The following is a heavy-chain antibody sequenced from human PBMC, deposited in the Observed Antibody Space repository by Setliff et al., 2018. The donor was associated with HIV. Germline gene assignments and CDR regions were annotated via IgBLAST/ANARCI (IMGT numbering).Heavy chain of an antibody. CDR3: ARDIGRDYDTTEDWFDP. CDR1: GFSFGDYA. D-gene: IGHD3-22*01. CDR2: ISGSGDAT. J-gene: IGHJ5*02. Sequence: GGSLRLSCATSGFSFGDYAMTWVRQAPGKGLEWVAGISGSGDATLYADSVKGRSTISSDSSRNTVYLEMSSLRAEDTAVYYCARDIGRDYDTTEDWFDPWGQGTLVTV. V-gene: IGHV3-23*01.